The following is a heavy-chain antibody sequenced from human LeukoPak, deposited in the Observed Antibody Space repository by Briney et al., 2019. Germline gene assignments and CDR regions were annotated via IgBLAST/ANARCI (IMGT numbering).Heavy chain of an antibody. J-gene: IGHJ6*02. Sequence: ASVKVSCKVYGYILTELPMHWVRQAPGKGLEWMGGFDPEDGETIYAQRFQGRVTMTDDTSTETAYMELSSLRSDDTAVYYCSTLRESDVWGQGTTVTVSS. CDR3: STLRESDV. CDR1: GYILTELP. V-gene: IGHV1-24*01. D-gene: IGHD2/OR15-2a*01. CDR2: FDPEDGET.